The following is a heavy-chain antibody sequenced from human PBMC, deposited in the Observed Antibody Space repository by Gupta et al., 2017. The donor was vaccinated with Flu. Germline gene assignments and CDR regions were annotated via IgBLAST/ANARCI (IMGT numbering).Heavy chain of an antibody. CDR2: ISGSGGST. CDR1: GFTFSSYA. J-gene: IGHJ4*02. D-gene: IGHD3-22*01. V-gene: IGHV3-23*01. Sequence: EVQLLESGGGLVQPGGSLRLPCAASGFTFSSYAMSWVRQAPGKGLEWVSAISGSGGSTYYADSVKGRFTISRDNSKNTLYLQMNSLRAEDTAVYYCAKETYYYDSSGYYFPDYWGQGTLVTVSS. CDR3: AKETYYYDSSGYYFPDY.